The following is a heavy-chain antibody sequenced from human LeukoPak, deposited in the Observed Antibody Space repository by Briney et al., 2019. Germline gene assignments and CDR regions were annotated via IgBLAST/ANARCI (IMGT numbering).Heavy chain of an antibody. CDR1: GFTFSSYA. CDR3: AQTAYDSSGYYSYDAFDI. V-gene: IGHV3-23*01. Sequence: GGSLRLSCAASGFTFSSYAMSWVRQAPGKGLEWVSAISGSGGSTYYADSVKGRFTISRDNSKNTLYLQMNSLRAEDMAVYHCAQTAYDSSGYYSYDAFDIWGQGTMVTVSS. CDR2: ISGSGGST. D-gene: IGHD3-22*01. J-gene: IGHJ3*02.